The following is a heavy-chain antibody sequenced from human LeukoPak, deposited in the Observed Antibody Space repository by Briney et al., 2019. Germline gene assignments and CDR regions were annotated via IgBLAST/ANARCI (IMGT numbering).Heavy chain of an antibody. CDR2: IYYSGST. CDR3: ARWGYGFPPHAFDF. D-gene: IGHD5-18*01. CDR1: GGSISSYY. Sequence: SETLSLTCTVSGGSISSYYWSWIRQPPGKGLEWIGYIYYSGSTNYNPSLKSRVTISVDTSKNQFSLRLSSVTAADTALYSCARWGYGFPPHAFDFWGQGTVVTVSS. J-gene: IGHJ3*01. V-gene: IGHV4-59*01.